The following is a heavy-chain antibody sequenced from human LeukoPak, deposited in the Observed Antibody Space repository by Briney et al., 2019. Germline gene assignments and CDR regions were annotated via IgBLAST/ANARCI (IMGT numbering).Heavy chain of an antibody. CDR3: ATSWGPDTSAFRWGRDGMDV. V-gene: IGHV3-23*01. Sequence: GGSLRLSCVASGFTFTDYAMTWVRQPPGRRLEWVSTITTTVGDTHYADSVKGRFTIYRDNSKNTQYLQMNSLRAEDTAVYYCATSWGPDTSAFRWGRDGMDVWGQGTTVIVS. D-gene: IGHD3-16*01. J-gene: IGHJ6*02. CDR2: ITTTVGDT. CDR1: GFTFTDYA.